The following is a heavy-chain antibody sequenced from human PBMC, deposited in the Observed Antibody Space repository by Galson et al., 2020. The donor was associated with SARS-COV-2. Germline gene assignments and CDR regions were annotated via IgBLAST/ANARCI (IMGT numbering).Heavy chain of an antibody. CDR2: IWYDGRNK. V-gene: IGHV3-33*01. D-gene: IGHD6-13*01. CDR1: GFTFSNYA. CDR3: VRGLKIAAATNSYFYRYDMDV. J-gene: IGHJ6*02. Sequence: GGSLRLSCAASGFTFSNYAMHWVRQAPGKGLEWVAVIWYDGRNKYYADSVNGRFTISRDNSKNTVYLQMNSLKVEDTAIYFCVRGLKIAAATNSYFYRYDMDVWGQGTTVTVSS.